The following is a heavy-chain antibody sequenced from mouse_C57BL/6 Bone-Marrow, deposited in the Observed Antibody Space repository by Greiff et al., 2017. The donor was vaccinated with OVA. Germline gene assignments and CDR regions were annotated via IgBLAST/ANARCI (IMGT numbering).Heavy chain of an antibody. CDR2: ISSGGSYT. CDR1: GFTFSSYG. Sequence: EVKLQESGGDLVKPGGSLKLSCAASGFTFSSYGMSWVRQTPDKRLEWVATISSGGSYTYYPDSVKGRFTISRDNAKNTLYLQMSSLKSEDTAMYYCARQITTVVAPYFDYWGQGTTLTVSS. D-gene: IGHD1-1*01. J-gene: IGHJ2*01. CDR3: ARQITTVVAPYFDY. V-gene: IGHV5-6*01.